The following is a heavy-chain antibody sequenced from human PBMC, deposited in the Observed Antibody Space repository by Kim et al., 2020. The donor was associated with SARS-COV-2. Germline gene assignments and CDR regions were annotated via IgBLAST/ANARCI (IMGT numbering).Heavy chain of an antibody. CDR2: ITGKGSGT. CDR3: AKGRADGAVDWVDP. V-gene: IGHV3-23*01. D-gene: IGHD2-8*02. CDR1: GFTFSQYA. Sequence: GGSLRLSCAASGFTFSQYAVTWVRQAPGKGLEWVSTITGKGSGTYYTESVKGRFTISRDNAENTLHLQMNSLRAEDTAVYYCAKGRADGAVDWVDPWGQGTLVTVSS. J-gene: IGHJ5*02.